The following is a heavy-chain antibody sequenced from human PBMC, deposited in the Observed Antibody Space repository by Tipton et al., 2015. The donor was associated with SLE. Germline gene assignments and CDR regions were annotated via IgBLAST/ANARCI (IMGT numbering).Heavy chain of an antibody. V-gene: IGHV4-59*12. CDR1: GGSMNDYY. CDR2: IYYTGSS. J-gene: IGHJ6*03. D-gene: IGHD2-2*03. Sequence: GLVKPSQTLSLTCTVSGGSMNDYYWSWIRQPPGKGLEWIGYIYYTGSSNHNPSLMSRVTISEATPKNQFSLTLTSVTAADTGVYYCARGVAIYWITYYDFYMDVWGKGTTVTVSS. CDR3: ARGVAIYWITYYDFYMDV.